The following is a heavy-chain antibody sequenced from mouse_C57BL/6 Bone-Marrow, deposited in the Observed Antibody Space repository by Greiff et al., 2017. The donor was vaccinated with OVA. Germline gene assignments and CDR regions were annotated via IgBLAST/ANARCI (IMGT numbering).Heavy chain of an antibody. CDR1: GYTFTSYW. J-gene: IGHJ2*01. Sequence: VKLMESGAELATPGATVKMSCKASGYTFTSYWMHWVKQRPGQGLEWIGDINPSSGSTKNNQKFKDKATMTEDKSSSTAYIQLSSLTYEDTAVYYCARWTGTYDYWGQGTTLTVSS. V-gene: IGHV1-7*01. CDR3: ARWTGTYDY. D-gene: IGHD4-1*01. CDR2: INPSSGST.